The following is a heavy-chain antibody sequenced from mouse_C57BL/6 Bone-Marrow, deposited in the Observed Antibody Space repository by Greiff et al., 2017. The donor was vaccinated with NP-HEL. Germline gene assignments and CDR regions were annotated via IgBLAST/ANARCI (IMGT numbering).Heavy chain of an antibody. V-gene: IGHV1-26*01. D-gene: IGHD1-1*01. CDR1: GYTFTDYY. CDR2: INPNNGGT. Sequence: EVQLQQSGPELVKPGASVKISCKASGYTFTDYYMNWVKQSHGKSLEWIGDINPNNGGTSYNQKFKGKATLTVDKSSSTAYMELRSLTSEDSAVYYCARERVYGSSYKYFDVWGTGTTVTVSS. CDR3: ARERVYGSSYKYFDV. J-gene: IGHJ1*03.